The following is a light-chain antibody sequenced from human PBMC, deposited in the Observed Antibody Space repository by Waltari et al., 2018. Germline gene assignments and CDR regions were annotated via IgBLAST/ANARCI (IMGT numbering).Light chain of an antibody. V-gene: IGKV3-20*01. CDR2: RAS. CDR1: QPVGSSS. J-gene: IGKJ1*01. Sequence: EIVLTQSPGTASLSPGERVTLSCRASQPVGSSSLPWYQQKPGQAPRLVIYRASRRATGIPDRFSGSGAGTDFSLTISRLEPEDFAVYYCQQHGTLPATFGQGTKVEIK. CDR3: QQHGTLPAT.